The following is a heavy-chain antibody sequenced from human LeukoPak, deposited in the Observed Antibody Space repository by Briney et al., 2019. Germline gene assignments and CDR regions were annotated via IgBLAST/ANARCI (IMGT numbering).Heavy chain of an antibody. D-gene: IGHD3-22*01. Sequence: GRSLRLSCAASGFTFSSYAMHWVRQAPGKGLEWVAVISYDGSNKYYADSVKGRFTISRDNSKNTLYLQMNSQRAEDTAVYYCARDPYYYDSSGYSDYWGQGTLVTVSS. V-gene: IGHV3-30*01. J-gene: IGHJ4*02. CDR2: ISYDGSNK. CDR1: GFTFSSYA. CDR3: ARDPYYYDSSGYSDY.